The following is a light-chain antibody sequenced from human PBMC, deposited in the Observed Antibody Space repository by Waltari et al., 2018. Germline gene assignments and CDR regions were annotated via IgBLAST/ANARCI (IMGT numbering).Light chain of an antibody. CDR2: AAS. CDR3: QQGYNTPYI. Sequence: DIQMTQSPSSLSASVGDKVTITCRASQGISSWLAWYQQKPRKAPKLLSYAASSLQSGVPSRFSGIGSWTDYTLTSSSLQPEDFATYYCQQGYNTPYIFGQGTKVEIK. V-gene: IGKV1-12*01. CDR1: QGISSW. J-gene: IGKJ2*01.